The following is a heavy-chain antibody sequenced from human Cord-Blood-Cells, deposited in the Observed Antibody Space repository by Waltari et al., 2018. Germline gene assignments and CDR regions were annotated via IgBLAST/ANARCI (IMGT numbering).Heavy chain of an antibody. D-gene: IGHD6-13*01. CDR3: AREMGSPYGMDV. V-gene: IGHV3-30-3*01. Sequence: QVQSVASEGGVVQPGRTLRLPCAGFGFTLSSFALSSARQAPSKELEWVAVISYDGSNKYYADSVKGRFTISKDNSKNTLYLQMNSLRAEDTAVYYCAREMGSPYGMDVWGQGTTVTVSS. CDR2: ISYDGSNK. J-gene: IGHJ6*02. CDR1: GFTLSSFA.